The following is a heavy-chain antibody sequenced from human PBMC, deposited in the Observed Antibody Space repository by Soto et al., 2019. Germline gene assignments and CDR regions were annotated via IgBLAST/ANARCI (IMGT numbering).Heavy chain of an antibody. CDR3: TRVGIVPAALRTYYGMDV. V-gene: IGHV1-8*01. CDR2: MNPNSGNT. Sequence: ASVTVSCKGSGYTLTSYYINWVRQATGQGLEWMGWMNPNSGNTGYAQKFQGRVTMTRNTSISTAYMELSSLRSEDTAVYYCTRVGIVPAALRTYYGMDVWGQGTTVTVSS. D-gene: IGHD2-2*01. J-gene: IGHJ6*02. CDR1: GYTLTSYY.